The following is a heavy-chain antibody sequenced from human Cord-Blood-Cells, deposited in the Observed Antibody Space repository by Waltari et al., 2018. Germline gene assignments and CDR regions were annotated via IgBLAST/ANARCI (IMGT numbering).Heavy chain of an antibody. CDR2: INPNSGGT. J-gene: IGHJ4*02. D-gene: IGHD4-17*01. CDR3: ASWDGDFDY. V-gene: IGHV1-2*06. Sequence: QVQRVQSGAEGKKPGASVKVSCKASGYTFTGYYMHGARQAPGQGLEWMRRINPNSGGTNYAQTSHGRVTITRDTSISTAYVELSRLRADDTAVYYCASWDGDFDYWGQVTLVTVSS. CDR1: GYTFTGYY.